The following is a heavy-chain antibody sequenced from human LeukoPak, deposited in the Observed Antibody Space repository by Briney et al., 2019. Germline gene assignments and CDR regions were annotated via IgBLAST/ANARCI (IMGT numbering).Heavy chain of an antibody. CDR3: VRVKGGWLGEKTYDY. D-gene: IGHD5-24*01. Sequence: GGSLRLSCGASGFTFSDYYMSWIRQTPGKGLEWLAYISTSASSIDYADSVKGRFTVSRDNGKNSLFLQMNSLRAEDTAIYYCVRVKGGWLGEKTYDYLGQGTLVTVPP. J-gene: IGHJ4*02. CDR1: GFTFSDYY. CDR2: ISTSASSI. V-gene: IGHV3-11*01.